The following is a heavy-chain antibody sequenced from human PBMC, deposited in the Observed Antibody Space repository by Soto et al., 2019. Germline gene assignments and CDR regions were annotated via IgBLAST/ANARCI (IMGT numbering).Heavy chain of an antibody. V-gene: IGHV1-3*01. J-gene: IGHJ6*02. Sequence: ASVKVSCKASGYIFTNYAMHWVRQAPGQRLEWMGWINAGNGNTRYSQKFQGRVTITRDTSASTAYMELSSLRTEDTAVYFCARPTVLVPAAFYALDVWGQGTTVTVSS. CDR3: ARPTVLVPAAFYALDV. CDR1: GYIFTNYA. D-gene: IGHD2-2*01. CDR2: INAGNGNT.